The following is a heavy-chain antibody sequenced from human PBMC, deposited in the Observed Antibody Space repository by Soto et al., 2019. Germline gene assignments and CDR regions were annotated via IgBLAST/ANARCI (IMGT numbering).Heavy chain of an antibody. CDR3: ARGKGDYDPFDS. D-gene: IGHD4-17*01. Sequence: PSETLSLTCTVSGGSVTNSSYYWGWIRQSPGKGLEWIGSVYYRGRSYSKSSVKSRVTISVDTSKNRFSLSLNSVTASDTAVYFCARGKGDYDPFDSWGQGTLVTVSS. CDR2: VYYRGRS. V-gene: IGHV4-39*01. J-gene: IGHJ4*02. CDR1: GGSVTNSSYY.